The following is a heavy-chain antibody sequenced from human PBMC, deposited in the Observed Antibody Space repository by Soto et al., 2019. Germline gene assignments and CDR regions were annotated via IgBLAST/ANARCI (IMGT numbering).Heavy chain of an antibody. CDR3: SRDRRLEYQLLDF. Sequence: GGSTRLSCTASGLTFDDYAMNWFRQAPGKGLEWVGLIRTKGYGGTTEYAASVKGRFTISRDDSKSIAYLQMNSLKTEDTAVYYCSRDRRLEYQLLDFWGQGTLVTVSS. J-gene: IGHJ4*02. D-gene: IGHD2-2*01. CDR2: IRTKGYGGTT. V-gene: IGHV3-49*03. CDR1: GLTFDDYA.